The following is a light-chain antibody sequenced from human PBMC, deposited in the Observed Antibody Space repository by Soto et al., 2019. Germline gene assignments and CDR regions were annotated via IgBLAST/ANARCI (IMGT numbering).Light chain of an antibody. CDR2: GAS. J-gene: IGKJ5*01. Sequence: EIVLTQSPVTLSVSPGERATLFCRASQSASTNLAWYQHKPGQAPRLLIYGASTRATAIPARFSGSGSGTEFTLTINSLESEDFAVYYCQLDNSWPRIAFGQGTRLEIK. CDR1: QSASTN. V-gene: IGKV3-15*01. CDR3: QLDNSWPRIA.